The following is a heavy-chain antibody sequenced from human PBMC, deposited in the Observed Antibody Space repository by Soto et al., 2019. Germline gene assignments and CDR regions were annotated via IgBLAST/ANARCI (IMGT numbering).Heavy chain of an antibody. D-gene: IGHD6-13*01. J-gene: IGHJ4*02. CDR1: GFTFSNYA. CDR3: AKGSANSRSYYFDY. V-gene: IGHV3-23*01. Sequence: EVQLLESGGDLGQPGGSLRLSCAASGFTFSNYAMSWVRQTPGKGLEWVSAITGSGGDTFHADSVKGRFTISRDNTKNTLYLQMNGLRAEDTAVYYCAKGSANSRSYYFDYWGQGTLVTVSS. CDR2: ITGSGGDT.